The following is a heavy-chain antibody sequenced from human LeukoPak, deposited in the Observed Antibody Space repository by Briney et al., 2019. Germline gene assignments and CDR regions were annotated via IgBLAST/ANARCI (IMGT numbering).Heavy chain of an antibody. Sequence: KPSETLSLTCTVSGGSISSYYWSWIRQPPGKGLEWIGYIYYSGSTNYNPSPKSRVTISVDTSKNQFSLKLSSVTAADTAVYYCARDIGLLGLPYYFDYWGQGTLVTVSS. CDR3: ARDIGLLGLPYYFDY. CDR1: GGSISSYY. V-gene: IGHV4-59*01. D-gene: IGHD3/OR15-3a*01. J-gene: IGHJ4*02. CDR2: IYYSGST.